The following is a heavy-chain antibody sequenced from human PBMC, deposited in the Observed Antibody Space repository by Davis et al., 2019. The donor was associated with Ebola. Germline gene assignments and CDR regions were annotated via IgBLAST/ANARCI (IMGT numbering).Heavy chain of an antibody. CDR1: GYSFPSHY. Sequence: ASALVSCKASGYSFPSHYVSWVRQAPGQGLEWVAWIRPYNGNTHYTQKVQDRVTVTTDTSTSTAYMELRSLRSDDTAVYYCARESDGSSAFDYWGQGTLVIVSS. D-gene: IGHD6-19*01. CDR3: ARESDGSSAFDY. J-gene: IGHJ4*02. CDR2: IRPYNGNT. V-gene: IGHV1-18*01.